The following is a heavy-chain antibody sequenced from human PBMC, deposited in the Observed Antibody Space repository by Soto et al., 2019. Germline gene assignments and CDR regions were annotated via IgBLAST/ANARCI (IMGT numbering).Heavy chain of an antibody. J-gene: IGHJ5*02. CDR3: AREIVTAGGNNYFDP. Sequence: PSETLSLTCGVSGGTVAGSHWWSWVRQSPGGGLEWIGNVYHTGDTNFNPSLQSRVAISVDKSNNQFSLRLNSLTAADTAVYFCAREIVTAGGNNYFDPWGPGTLVTVSS. CDR2: VYHTGDT. CDR1: GGTVAGSHW. V-gene: IGHV4-4*02. D-gene: IGHD2-21*02.